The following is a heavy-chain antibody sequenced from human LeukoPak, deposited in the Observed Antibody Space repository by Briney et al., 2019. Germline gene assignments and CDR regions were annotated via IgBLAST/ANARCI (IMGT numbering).Heavy chain of an antibody. D-gene: IGHD7-27*01. V-gene: IGHV3-23*01. CDR2: ISASGAGT. J-gene: IGHJ4*02. CDR3: AKDLVYGTGDRWAGDYSDH. Sequence: GGSLRLSCAASGFTFSSYAMTWVRQAPGKGLEWVSGISASGAGTYYADSVKGRFTISRDNSKNTLYLQMNSLRAEDRAVYYCAKDLVYGTGDRWAGDYSDHWGQGTLVTVSS. CDR1: GFTFSSYA.